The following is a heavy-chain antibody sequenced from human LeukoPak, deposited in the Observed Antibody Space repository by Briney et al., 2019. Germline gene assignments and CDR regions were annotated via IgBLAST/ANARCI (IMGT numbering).Heavy chain of an antibody. Sequence: GGSLRLSCAASGFTFSDYYMSWIRQAPGKGLEWVSYISSSGSTIYYADSVKGRFTISRDNAKNSLYLQMNSLRAEDTAVYYCARDPYVSVSFLDYWGQGTLVTVSS. CDR2: ISSSGSTI. CDR1: GFTFSDYY. CDR3: ARDPYVSVSFLDY. J-gene: IGHJ4*02. V-gene: IGHV3-11*04. D-gene: IGHD3-10*01.